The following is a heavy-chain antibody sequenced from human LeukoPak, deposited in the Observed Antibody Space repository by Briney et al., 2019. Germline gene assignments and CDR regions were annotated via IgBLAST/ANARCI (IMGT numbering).Heavy chain of an antibody. Sequence: SETLSLTCTVSGGSISSSSYYWGWIRQPPGKGLEWIGSIYYSGSTYYNPSLKSRVTISVDTSKNQFSLKLSSVTAADTAVYYCARDRMVRGGTLNWFDPWGQGTLVTVSS. CDR2: IYYSGST. CDR3: ARDRMVRGGTLNWFDP. V-gene: IGHV4-39*07. D-gene: IGHD3-10*01. CDR1: GGSISSSSYY. J-gene: IGHJ5*02.